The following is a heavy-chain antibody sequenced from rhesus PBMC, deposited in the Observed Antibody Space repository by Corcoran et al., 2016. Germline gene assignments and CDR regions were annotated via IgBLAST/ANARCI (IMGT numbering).Heavy chain of an antibody. Sequence: QLQLQESGPGLVKPSETLSVTCAVSGGSLSRNYWSWIRQPPGKGLEWIGRIYGSGSRTNYKPTLKIRGTLSVDTSKNQLSLKRSSVTAADTAVYDCATIRYNWNYGGLDSWGQGVVVTVSS. D-gene: IGHD1-26*01. J-gene: IGHJ6*01. CDR1: GGSLSRNY. CDR3: ATIRYNWNYGGLDS. CDR2: IYGSGSRT. V-gene: IGHV4-169*01.